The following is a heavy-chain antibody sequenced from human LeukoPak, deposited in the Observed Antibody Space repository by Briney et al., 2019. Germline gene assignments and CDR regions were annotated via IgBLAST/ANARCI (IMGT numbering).Heavy chain of an antibody. J-gene: IGHJ4*02. Sequence: GASVKVSCKASGGTFSSYAISWVRQAPGQGLEWMGRIIPILGIANYAQKFQGRVTITADKSTSTAYMELSSLRSEDTAVYYCARPSIAVAGHDPFDYWGQGTLVTVSS. CDR1: GGTFSSYA. CDR2: IIPILGIA. D-gene: IGHD6-19*01. CDR3: ARPSIAVAGHDPFDY. V-gene: IGHV1-69*04.